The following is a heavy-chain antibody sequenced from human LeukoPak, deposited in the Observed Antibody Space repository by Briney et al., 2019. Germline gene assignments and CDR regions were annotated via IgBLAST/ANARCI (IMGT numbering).Heavy chain of an antibody. CDR2: VTFDGSHQ. J-gene: IGHJ6*02. Sequence: GGSLRLSCAASGFTFGHYAVHWVRQAPGKGLEWVALVTFDGSHQYYADSVKGRFTISRDNSKNTLYLQMNSLRAEDTAVYYCARDRGAHGMDVWGQGTTVTVSS. CDR1: GFTFGHYA. CDR3: ARDRGAHGMDV. V-gene: IGHV3-30*14.